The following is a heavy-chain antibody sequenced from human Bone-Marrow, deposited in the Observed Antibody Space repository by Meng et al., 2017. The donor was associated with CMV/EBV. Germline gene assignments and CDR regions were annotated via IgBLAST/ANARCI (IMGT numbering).Heavy chain of an antibody. CDR2: IYSGGST. CDR3: ARAHGPMGGMDV. Sequence: GESLKISYAASGFSVNNNYMNWVRQAPGKGLEWVSVIYSGGSTYYADSVKGRFIISRDNSQNALFLQVNGLRAEDTAVYYCARAHGPMGGMDVWGQGTTVTFSS. CDR1: GFSVNNNY. D-gene: IGHD3/OR15-3a*01. V-gene: IGHV3-53*01. J-gene: IGHJ6*02.